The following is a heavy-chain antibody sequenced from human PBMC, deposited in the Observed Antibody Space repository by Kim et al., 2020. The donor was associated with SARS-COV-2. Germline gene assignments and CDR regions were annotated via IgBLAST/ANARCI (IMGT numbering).Heavy chain of an antibody. CDR3: AKGLRPPGVDTAMVSVLIKDYYYYGMDV. Sequence: GGSLRLSCAASGFTFSSYGMHWVRQAPGKGLEWVAVISYDGSNKYYADSVKGRFTISRDNSKNTLYLQMNSLRAEDTAVYYCAKGLRPPGVDTAMVSVLIKDYYYYGMDVWGQGTTVTVSS. CDR2: ISYDGSNK. D-gene: IGHD5-18*01. J-gene: IGHJ6*02. V-gene: IGHV3-30*18. CDR1: GFTFSSYG.